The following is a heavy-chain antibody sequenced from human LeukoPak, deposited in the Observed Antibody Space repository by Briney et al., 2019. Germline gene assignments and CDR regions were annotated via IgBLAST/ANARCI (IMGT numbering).Heavy chain of an antibody. V-gene: IGHV4-59*01. Sequence: SETLSLTCTVSGGSISSYYWSWIRQPPGKGLEWIGYIYYSGSTNYNPSLKSRATISVDTSKNQFSLKLSSVTAADTAVYYCARLSRITMVRGVSTDLNWFDPWGQGTLVTVSS. CDR1: GGSISSYY. J-gene: IGHJ5*02. CDR3: ARLSRITMVRGVSTDLNWFDP. CDR2: IYYSGST. D-gene: IGHD3-10*01.